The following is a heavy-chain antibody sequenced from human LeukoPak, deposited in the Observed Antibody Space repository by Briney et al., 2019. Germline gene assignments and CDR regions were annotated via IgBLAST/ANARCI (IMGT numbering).Heavy chain of an antibody. V-gene: IGHV3-64D*06. Sequence: GGSLRLSCSASGFTFSSYAMHWVRQAPGKGLEYVSAINSNGGSTYYADSVKGRFTISGDNSKNTLYLQMSSLRAEDTAVYYCVKGYYGGPWGQGTLVTVSS. CDR2: INSNGGST. CDR3: VKGYYGGP. CDR1: GFTFSSYA. J-gene: IGHJ5*02. D-gene: IGHD4-23*01.